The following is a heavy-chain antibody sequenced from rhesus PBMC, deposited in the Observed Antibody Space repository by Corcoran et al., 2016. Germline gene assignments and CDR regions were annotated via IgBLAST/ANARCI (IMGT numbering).Heavy chain of an antibody. V-gene: IGHV3-153*02. Sequence: EVQLVESGGGLVQPGGSLRLSCASSGSTFSDYALDWVRQAPGQGLGGVGFIRSKAYGGTEEYAASVKGRFTISRDDSKNTAYLQMSSLKTEDTAVYYCTRESTVTAYYYGLDSWGQGVVVTVSS. D-gene: IGHD4-23*01. J-gene: IGHJ6*01. CDR3: TRESTVTAYYYGLDS. CDR2: IRSKAYGGTE. CDR1: GSTFSDYA.